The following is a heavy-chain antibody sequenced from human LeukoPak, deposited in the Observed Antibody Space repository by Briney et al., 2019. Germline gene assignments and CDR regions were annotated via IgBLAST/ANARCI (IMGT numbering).Heavy chain of an antibody. CDR1: GGSFSGYY. J-gene: IGHJ3*02. CDR2: INHSGST. CDR3: ARGLEDFDDYYDSSRDQAFDI. D-gene: IGHD3-22*01. Sequence: KPSETLSLTCAVYGGSFSGYYWSWIRQPPGKGLEWIGEINHSGSTNYNPSLKSRVTISVDTSKNQFSLKLSSVTAADTAVYYCARGLEDFDDYYDSSRDQAFDIWGQGTMVTVSS. V-gene: IGHV4-34*01.